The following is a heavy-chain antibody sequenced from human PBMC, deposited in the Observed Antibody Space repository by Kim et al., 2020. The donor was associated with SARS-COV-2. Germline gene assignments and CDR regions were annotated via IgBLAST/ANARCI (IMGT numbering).Heavy chain of an antibody. CDR3: ARLDSYYGSGIGLYYYYYGMDV. D-gene: IGHD3-10*01. J-gene: IGHJ6*02. CDR2: ISSSSSYI. V-gene: IGHV3-21*01. CDR1: GFTFSSYS. Sequence: GGSLRLSCAASGFTFSSYSMNWVRQAPGKGLEWVSSISSSSSYIYYADSVKGRFTISRDNAKNSLYLQMNSLRAEDTAVYYCARLDSYYGSGIGLYYYYYGMDVWGQGTTVTVSS.